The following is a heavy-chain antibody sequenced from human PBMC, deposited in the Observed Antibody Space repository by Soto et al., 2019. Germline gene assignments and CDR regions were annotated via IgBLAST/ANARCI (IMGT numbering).Heavy chain of an antibody. V-gene: IGHV1-8*01. CDR3: ARAGGNTISYYYYGMDV. D-gene: IGHD2-15*01. Sequence: QVQLVQSGAEVKKPGASVKVSCKASGYTFTSYDINWVRQATGQGLEWMGWMNTNSGNTGYAQKFQGRVTMTRNTSISTAYMELSSLRSEDTAVYYCARAGGNTISYYYYGMDVWGQGTTVTVSS. J-gene: IGHJ6*02. CDR2: MNTNSGNT. CDR1: GYTFTSYD.